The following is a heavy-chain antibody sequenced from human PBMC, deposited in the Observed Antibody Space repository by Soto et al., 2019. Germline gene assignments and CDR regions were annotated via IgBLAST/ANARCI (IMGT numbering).Heavy chain of an antibody. CDR2: IYYSGST. Sequence: SETLSLTCTVSGGSVSSGSHYWSWIRQPPGKGLEWIGYIYYSGSTNYNPSLKSRVTISVDTSKNQFSLKLSSVTAADTAVYYCASGGSFNLGLDPWGQGSQVTVSS. V-gene: IGHV4-61*01. CDR3: ASGGSFNLGLDP. J-gene: IGHJ5*02. D-gene: IGHD2-15*01. CDR1: GGSVSSGSHY.